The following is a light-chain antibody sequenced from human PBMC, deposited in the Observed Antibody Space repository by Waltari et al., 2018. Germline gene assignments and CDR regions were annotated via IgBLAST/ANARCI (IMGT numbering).Light chain of an antibody. CDR3: CSYAGRSTLI. Sequence: QSALTQPASVSGSPGQSITISCTGSSSAVGTYNFVPWYQEHPGKAPKPLIYEASKRPSGVSTRFSGSKSGNTASLTISGLQAEDEADYYCCSYAGRSTLIFGTGTKVTVL. CDR1: SSAVGTYNF. J-gene: IGLJ1*01. V-gene: IGLV2-23*01. CDR2: EAS.